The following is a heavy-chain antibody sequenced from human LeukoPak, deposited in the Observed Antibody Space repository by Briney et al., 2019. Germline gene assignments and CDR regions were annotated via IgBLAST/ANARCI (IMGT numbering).Heavy chain of an antibody. J-gene: IGHJ4*02. CDR3: ARLPSAYSSSSADY. CDR2: ISSSSSTI. V-gene: IGHV3-48*01. CDR1: GFTFSSYS. Sequence: GGSLRLSCAASGFTFSSYSMNWVRQAPGKGLEWVSSISSSSSTIYYADSVKGRFTISRDNAKNSLYLQMNSLRAEDTAVYYCARLPSAYSSSSADYWGQGTLVTVSS. D-gene: IGHD6-6*01.